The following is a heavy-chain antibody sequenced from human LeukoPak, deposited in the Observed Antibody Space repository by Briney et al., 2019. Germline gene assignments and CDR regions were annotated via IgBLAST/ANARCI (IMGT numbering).Heavy chain of an antibody. D-gene: IGHD3-16*01. V-gene: IGHV1-2*02. CDR3: ARVQGVNAFDI. J-gene: IGHJ3*02. Sequence: ASVKVSCKASGYTFTGYYMHWVRQAPGQGLEWMGWINPNSGGTNYAQKFQGRVTMTRDTSVTTAYMELSSLRSDDTAVYYCARVQGVNAFDIWGQGTMVSVSS. CDR2: INPNSGGT. CDR1: GYTFTGYY.